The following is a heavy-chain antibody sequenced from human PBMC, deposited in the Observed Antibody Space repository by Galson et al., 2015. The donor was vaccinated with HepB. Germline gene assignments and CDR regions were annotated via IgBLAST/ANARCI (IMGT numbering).Heavy chain of an antibody. CDR1: GFTFSSYW. D-gene: IGHD6-19*01. V-gene: IGHV3-7*01. Sequence: SLRLSCAASGFTFSSYWMSWVRQAPGKGLGWVANIKQDGSEKYYVDSVKGRFTISRDNAKNSLYLQMNSLRAEETAVYYCARDLRRSGWYVDYWGQGTLVTVSS. CDR2: IKQDGSEK. CDR3: ARDLRRSGWYVDY. J-gene: IGHJ4*02.